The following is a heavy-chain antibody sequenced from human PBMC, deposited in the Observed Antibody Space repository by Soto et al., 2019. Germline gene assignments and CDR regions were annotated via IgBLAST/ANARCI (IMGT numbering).Heavy chain of an antibody. CDR1: GFTFSSDS. CDR3: ARDRGSYSRPNFDY. J-gene: IGHJ4*02. CDR2: ISSSSSYI. Sequence: GGSLRLSCAASGFTFSSDSLNWVRQAPGKGLEWVSAISSSSSYIYYADSVKGRFTISRDNAKNSLYLQMNSLRAEDTAVYYCARDRGSYSRPNFDYWGQGTLVTVSS. D-gene: IGHD1-26*01. V-gene: IGHV3-21*01.